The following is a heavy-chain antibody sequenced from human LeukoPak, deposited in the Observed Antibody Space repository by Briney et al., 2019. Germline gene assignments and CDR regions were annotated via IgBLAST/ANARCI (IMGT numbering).Heavy chain of an antibody. J-gene: IGHJ4*02. CDR2: ISYDGSNK. Sequence: PGGSLRLSCAASGFTFSSYGMHWVRQAPGKGLEWVAVISYDGSNKYYADSVKGRFTISRDNSKNTLNLQMNSLRAEDTAVYYCAKDQDYGDYSFDYWGQGTLVTVSS. CDR1: GFTFSSYG. D-gene: IGHD4-17*01. CDR3: AKDQDYGDYSFDY. V-gene: IGHV3-30*18.